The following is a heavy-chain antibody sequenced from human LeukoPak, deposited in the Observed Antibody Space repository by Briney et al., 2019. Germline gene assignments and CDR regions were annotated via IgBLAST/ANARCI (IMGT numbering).Heavy chain of an antibody. CDR3: AKDIVVVPAAPDY. Sequence: PRGSLRLSCAASGFTFSSYAMGWVRQAPGKGLEWVSAISGSGGSTYYADSVKGRFTISRDNSKNTLYLQMNSLRAEDTAVYYCAKDIVVVPAAPDYWGQGTLVTVSS. J-gene: IGHJ4*02. CDR1: GFTFSSYA. D-gene: IGHD2-2*01. CDR2: ISGSGGST. V-gene: IGHV3-23*01.